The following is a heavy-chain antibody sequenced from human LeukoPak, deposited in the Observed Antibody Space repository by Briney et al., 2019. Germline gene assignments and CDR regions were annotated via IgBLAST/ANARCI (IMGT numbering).Heavy chain of an antibody. V-gene: IGHV1-69*04. CDR3: ARGVDTAMARPYNWFDP. Sequence: SVKVSCKASGGTFSSYAISWVRQAPGQGLEWMGRIIPIIDIANYAQKFQGRVTITADKSTSTAYMELSSLRSEDTAVYYCARGVDTAMARPYNWFDPWGQGTLVTVSS. CDR1: GGTFSSYA. J-gene: IGHJ5*02. D-gene: IGHD5-18*01. CDR2: IIPIIDIA.